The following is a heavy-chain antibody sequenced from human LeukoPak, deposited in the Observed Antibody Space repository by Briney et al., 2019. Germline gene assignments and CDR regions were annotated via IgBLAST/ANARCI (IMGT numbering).Heavy chain of an antibody. V-gene: IGHV3-21*01. CDR1: GFTFSSYS. CDR2: ISSSSSYI. D-gene: IGHD6-13*01. J-gene: IGHJ5*02. CDR3: ASSSSWYGWFDP. Sequence: GGSLRLSCAASGFTFSSYSMNWVRQAPRKGLEWVSSISSSSSYIYYADSVKGRFTISRDNAKNSLYLQTNSLRAEGTAVYYCASSSSWYGWFDPWGQGTLVTVSS.